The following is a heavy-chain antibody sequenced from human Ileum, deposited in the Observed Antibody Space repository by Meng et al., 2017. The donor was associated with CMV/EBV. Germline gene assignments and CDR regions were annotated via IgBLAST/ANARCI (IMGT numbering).Heavy chain of an antibody. V-gene: IGHV3-30*02. D-gene: IGHD3-9*01. Sequence: GESLKISCVASGFTFSDFGIHWVRQAPGKGLEWVTSMRYDGKNEYYMDSVKGRFIISRDTPKNTVYLHMESLRLEDTAVYYCAKDRYFEPAHFDYWGQGTLVTVSS. CDR1: GFTFSDFG. CDR2: MRYDGKNE. CDR3: AKDRYFEPAHFDY. J-gene: IGHJ4*02.